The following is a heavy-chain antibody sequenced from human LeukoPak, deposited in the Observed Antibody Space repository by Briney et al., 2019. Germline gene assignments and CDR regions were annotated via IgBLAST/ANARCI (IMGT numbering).Heavy chain of an antibody. D-gene: IGHD4-17*01. J-gene: IGHJ4*02. CDR2: IKGISNDYAT. CDR1: GFTFSGSA. V-gene: IGHV3-73*01. Sequence: GGSLRLSCAASGFTFSGSAIHWVRQASGKGLEWVGRIKGISNDYATASAASVKGRFTISRDDSKNTAYLQMHSLKTEDTAMYYCVGPNYGDYGTPPLWGQGTLVTVSS. CDR3: VGPNYGDYGTPPL.